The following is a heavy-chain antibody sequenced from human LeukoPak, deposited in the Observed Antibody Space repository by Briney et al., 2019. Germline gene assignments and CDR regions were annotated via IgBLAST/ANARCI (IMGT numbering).Heavy chain of an antibody. Sequence: PGGSLRLSCAASGFTFSSYGMHWVRQAPGKGLEWVAVISYDGSNKYYADSVKGRFTISRDNSKNTLYLQMNSLRAEDTAVYYCARDLVAVADDYWGQGTLVTVSS. V-gene: IGHV3-30*03. J-gene: IGHJ4*02. D-gene: IGHD6-19*01. CDR1: GFTFSSYG. CDR2: ISYDGSNK. CDR3: ARDLVAVADDY.